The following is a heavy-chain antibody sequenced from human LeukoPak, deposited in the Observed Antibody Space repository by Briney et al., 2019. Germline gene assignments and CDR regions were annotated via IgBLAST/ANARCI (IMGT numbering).Heavy chain of an antibody. CDR2: ISSSGSTI. CDR3: ARESRLRNLVAFDI. Sequence: PGGSLRLSCAASGFTFSDYYMSWIRQAPGKGLEWVSYISSSGSTIYYADSVKGRFTISRDNAKNSLYLQMNSLRAEDTAVYYCARESRLRNLVAFDIWGQGTMVTVSS. CDR1: GFTFSDYY. V-gene: IGHV3-11*01. J-gene: IGHJ3*02. D-gene: IGHD5-12*01.